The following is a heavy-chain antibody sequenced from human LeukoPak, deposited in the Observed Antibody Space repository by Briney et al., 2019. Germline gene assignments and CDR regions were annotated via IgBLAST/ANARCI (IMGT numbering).Heavy chain of an antibody. CDR2: IKQDGSEK. J-gene: IGHJ2*01. CDR1: GFTFSSYW. V-gene: IGHV3-7*01. CDR3: ARDQRGWELLSRLRQFYWYFDL. D-gene: IGHD1-26*01. Sequence: EGSLRLSCAASGFTFSSYWMSWVRQAPGKGLEWVANIKQDGSEKYYVDSVKGRFTISRDSAKNSLYLQMNSLRAEDTAVYYCARDQRGWELLSRLRQFYWYFDLWGRGTLVTVSS.